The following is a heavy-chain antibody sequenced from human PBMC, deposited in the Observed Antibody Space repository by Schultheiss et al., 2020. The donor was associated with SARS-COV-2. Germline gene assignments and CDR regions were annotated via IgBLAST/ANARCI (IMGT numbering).Heavy chain of an antibody. Sequence: GGSLRLSCAASGFTFSSYEMNWVRQAPGKGLEWVSYISRSGSTIYYADSVKGRFTISRDNAKNSLYLQMNSLRAEDTAVYYCAKVVSDDAFDIWGQGTMVTVSS. CDR1: GFTFSSYE. CDR3: AKVVSDDAFDI. V-gene: IGHV3-48*03. CDR2: ISRSGSTI. J-gene: IGHJ3*02.